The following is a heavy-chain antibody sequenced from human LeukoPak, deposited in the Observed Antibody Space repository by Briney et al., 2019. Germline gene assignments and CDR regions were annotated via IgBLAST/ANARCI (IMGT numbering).Heavy chain of an antibody. D-gene: IGHD6-13*01. V-gene: IGHV3-21*01. CDR3: ARDRDIAAAGGGFDY. CDR2: ISSSSSYI. Sequence: PGGSLRLSCAASGFTFSSYSMNWVRQAPGKGLEWVSSISSSSSYIYYADSVKGRFTISRDNAKNSLYLQMNSLRAEDTAVYYCARDRDIAAAGGGFDYWGQGTLVTVSS. J-gene: IGHJ4*02. CDR1: GFTFSSYS.